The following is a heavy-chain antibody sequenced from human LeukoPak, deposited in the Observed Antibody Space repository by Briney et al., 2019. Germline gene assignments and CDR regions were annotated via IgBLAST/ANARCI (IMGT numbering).Heavy chain of an antibody. CDR1: GGSISRYL. J-gene: IGHJ6*03. CDR2: IYTRGRT. V-gene: IGHV4-4*07. CDR3: ARDSGTTGTTHYSYYYMDV. Sequence: PSEALSLTRTGSGGSISRYLWRSMRPPAGRGLEWMGRIYTRGRTNNNPSLLSRGTMSVPTSKNQLSTKCSSVTAADTAVYYCARDSGTTGTTHYSYYYMDVWGKGTTVTVSS. D-gene: IGHD1-1*01.